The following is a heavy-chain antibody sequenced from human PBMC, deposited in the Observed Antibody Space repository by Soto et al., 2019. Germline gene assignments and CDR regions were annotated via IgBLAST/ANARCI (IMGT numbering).Heavy chain of an antibody. Sequence: QVQLQESGPGLVKPSQTLSLTCTVSGGSISSGGYYWSWLRQHPGKGLEWIGNIDYSGSTYYNPSDEIQVTSPVDTTKNPFALKLSSVTAADTDVYYRARGGYCRGGSCYWGLLGYWGEGTLVSVSS. D-gene: IGHD2-15*01. J-gene: IGHJ4*02. CDR3: ARGGYCRGGSCYWGLLGY. V-gene: IGHV4-31*01. CDR1: GGSISSGGYY. CDR2: IDYSGST.